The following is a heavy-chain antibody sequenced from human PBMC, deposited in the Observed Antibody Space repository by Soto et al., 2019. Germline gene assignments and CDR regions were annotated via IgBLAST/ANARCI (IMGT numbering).Heavy chain of an antibody. J-gene: IGHJ4*02. Sequence: SETLSLTCTVSGGSISSYYWSWIRQPPGKGLEWIGYIYYSGSTNYNPSLKSRVTISVDTSKNQFSLKLSSVTAADTAVYYCARASSSWDKIFDYWGQGTLVTVSS. V-gene: IGHV4-59*01. CDR3: ARASSSWDKIFDY. CDR1: GGSISSYY. D-gene: IGHD6-13*01. CDR2: IYYSGST.